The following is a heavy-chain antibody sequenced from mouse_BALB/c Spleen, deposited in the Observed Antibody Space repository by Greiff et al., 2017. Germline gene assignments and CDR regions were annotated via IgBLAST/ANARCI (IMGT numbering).Heavy chain of an antibody. D-gene: IGHD2-14*01. Sequence: EVQLQQSGAELVKPGASVKLSCTASGFNIKDTYMHWVKQRPEQGLEWIGRIDPANGNTKYDPKFQGKATITADTSSNTAYLQLSSLTSEDTAVYYCARGTVYYAMDYWGQGTSVTVSS. V-gene: IGHV14-3*02. CDR2: IDPANGNT. CDR1: GFNIKDTY. J-gene: IGHJ4*01. CDR3: ARGTVYYAMDY.